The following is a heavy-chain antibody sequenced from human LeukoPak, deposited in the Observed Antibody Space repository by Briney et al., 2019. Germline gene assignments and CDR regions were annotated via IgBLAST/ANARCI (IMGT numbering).Heavy chain of an antibody. D-gene: IGHD5-12*01. CDR1: GGSISSYY. J-gene: IGHJ4*02. V-gene: IGHV4-59*01. CDR2: IYYSGST. Sequence: SETLSLTCTVSGGSISSYYWSWIRQPPGKGLEWIGYIYYSGSTNYNPSLKSRVTISVDTSKNQFSRKLSSVTAADTAVYYCARGDIVGTSHYFDYWGQGTLVTVSS. CDR3: ARGDIVGTSHYFDY.